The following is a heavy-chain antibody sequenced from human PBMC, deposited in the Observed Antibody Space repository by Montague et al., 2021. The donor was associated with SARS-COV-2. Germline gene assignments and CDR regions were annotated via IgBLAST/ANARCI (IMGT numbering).Heavy chain of an antibody. CDR2: INHSGST. J-gene: IGHJ4*02. V-gene: IGHV4-34*01. CDR3: ASGTKRVFTYDYDSSGYASDY. CDR1: GGSFSGYY. D-gene: IGHD3-22*01. Sequence: SETLSLTCTVSGGSFSGYYWSWIRQPPGKGLEWIGEINHSGSTKYNPSLKSRVTISVDTSKNQFSLKLSSVTVADTAVYYCASGTKRVFTYDYDSSGYASDYWGQGTLVTVSS.